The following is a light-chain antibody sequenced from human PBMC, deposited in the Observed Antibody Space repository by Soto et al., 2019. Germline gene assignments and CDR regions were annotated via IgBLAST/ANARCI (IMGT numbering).Light chain of an antibody. V-gene: IGLV2-14*01. CDR1: SSDVGGYNY. Sequence: QSALTQPASVSGSPGQSSTISCTGTSSDVGGYNYVSWYQQHPGKAPKLMIYDVSNRPSGVSNRFSGSKSGNTASLTISGLQAEDEADYSCSSYTSSSTDVVFGGGTKPTVL. CDR3: SSYTSSSTDVV. J-gene: IGLJ2*01. CDR2: DVS.